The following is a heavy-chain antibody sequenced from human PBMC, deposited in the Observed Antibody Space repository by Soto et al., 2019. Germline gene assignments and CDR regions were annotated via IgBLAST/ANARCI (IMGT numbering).Heavy chain of an antibody. V-gene: IGHV3-30*18. CDR3: AKEYVLRRSLNAFDI. CDR1: GFTFSSYG. CDR2: ISYDGSNK. D-gene: IGHD2-15*01. Sequence: PGGSLRLSCAASGFTFSSYGMHWVRQAPGKELEWVAVISYDGSNKYYADSVKGRFTISRGNSKNTLYLQMNSLRAEDTAVYYCAKEYVLRRSLNAFDIWGQGTMVTVSS. J-gene: IGHJ3*02.